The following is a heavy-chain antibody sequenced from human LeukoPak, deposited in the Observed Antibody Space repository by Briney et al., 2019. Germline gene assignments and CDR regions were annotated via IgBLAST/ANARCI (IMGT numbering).Heavy chain of an antibody. CDR2: ISGSGGST. Sequence: GGSLRLSCAASGFTFSSYAMSWVRQAPGKGLEWVSAISGSGGSTYYADSVKGRFTISRDNSKNTLYLQMNSLRAEDTAVYYCAKASVPAAMSRGVPWYFDYWGQGTLVTVSS. J-gene: IGHJ4*02. CDR3: AKASVPAAMSRGVPWYFDY. D-gene: IGHD2-2*01. V-gene: IGHV3-23*01. CDR1: GFTFSSYA.